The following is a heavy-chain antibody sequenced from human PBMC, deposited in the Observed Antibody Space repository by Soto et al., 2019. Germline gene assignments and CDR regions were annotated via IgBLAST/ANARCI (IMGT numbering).Heavy chain of an antibody. D-gene: IGHD1-1*01. CDR3: ARGGTAPPDAFDI. CDR2: IIPIRGIA. CDR1: GGTFSSYT. V-gene: IGHV1-69*02. J-gene: IGHJ3*02. Sequence: QVQLVQSGAEVKKPGSSVKVSCKASGGTFSSYTISWVRQAPGQGLEWMGRIIPIRGIANYAQKFQGRVTITADKSTSTAYMELSSLRSEDTAVYYCARGGTAPPDAFDIWGQGTMVTVSS.